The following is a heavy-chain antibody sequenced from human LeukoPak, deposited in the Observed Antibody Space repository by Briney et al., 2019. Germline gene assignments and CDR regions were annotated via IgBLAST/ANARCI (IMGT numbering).Heavy chain of an antibody. Sequence: GGSLRLSCAASGFIFDDYAVHWVRQAPGKGLEWVSGISWNSGSMEYADSVKGRFTISRDNAKNSLYLQMNSLRPDDTALYYCAKDGGRYRFDFWGQGTMVTVSS. V-gene: IGHV3-9*01. CDR3: AKDGGRYRFDF. CDR2: ISWNSGSM. J-gene: IGHJ4*02. D-gene: IGHD3-16*02. CDR1: GFIFDDYA.